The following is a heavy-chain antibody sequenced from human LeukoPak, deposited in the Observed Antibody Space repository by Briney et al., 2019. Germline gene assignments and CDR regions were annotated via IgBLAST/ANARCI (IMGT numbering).Heavy chain of an antibody. CDR1: GGSISSYY. Sequence: SEPLSLTCTVPGGSISSYYWSCLRPPPGKGLEWIGYIYYSGSTNYNPSLKSRVTISVDTSKNQFSLKLSSVTAADTAVYYCARGSEMAHDIDYWGQGTLVTVSS. D-gene: IGHD3-9*01. CDR2: IYYSGST. V-gene: IGHV4-59*01. J-gene: IGHJ4*02. CDR3: ARGSEMAHDIDY.